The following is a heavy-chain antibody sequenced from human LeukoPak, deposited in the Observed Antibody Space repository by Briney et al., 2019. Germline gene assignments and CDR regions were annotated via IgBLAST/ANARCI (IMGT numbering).Heavy chain of an antibody. V-gene: IGHV4-61*01. CDR3: ARAKMGRYEDLNYYYGMDV. J-gene: IGHJ6*02. D-gene: IGHD1-26*01. CDR1: GGSVSSGSYY. Sequence: SETLSLTCSASGGSVSSGSYYWSWIRQPPGKGLEWIGYIYYSGSTNYNPSLKSRVTISVDTSKNQFSLKLSSVTAADTAVYYCARAKMGRYEDLNYYYGMDVWGQGTTVTVSS. CDR2: IYYSGST.